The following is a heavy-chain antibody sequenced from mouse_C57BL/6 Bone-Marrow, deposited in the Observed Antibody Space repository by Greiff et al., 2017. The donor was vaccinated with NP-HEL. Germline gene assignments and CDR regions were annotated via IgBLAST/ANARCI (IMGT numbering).Heavy chain of an antibody. CDR2: INSDGGST. CDR1: EYEFPSHD. V-gene: IGHV5-2*01. J-gene: IGHJ1*03. Sequence: EVKLVESGGGLVQPGESLKLSCESNEYEFPSHDMSWVRKTPEKRLELVAAINSDGGSTYYTDTMEGRFIISRDNTKKTLYLQMCRLRSEDTALYYCARQGGGVWYFDVWGTGTTVTVSS. D-gene: IGHD1-1*02. CDR3: ARQGGGVWYFDV.